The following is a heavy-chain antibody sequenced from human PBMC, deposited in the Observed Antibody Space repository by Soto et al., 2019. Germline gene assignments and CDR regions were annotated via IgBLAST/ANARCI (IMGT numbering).Heavy chain of an antibody. Sequence: ASVKVSCKASGYTFTSYAMHWVRQAPGQRLEWMGWINAGNGNTKYSQKFQGRVTFTRDTSASTAYMELSSLRSEDTAVYYCANGIYGDPRYGMDVWGQGTTVTVSS. CDR1: GYTFTSYA. D-gene: IGHD4-17*01. J-gene: IGHJ6*02. V-gene: IGHV1-3*01. CDR3: ANGIYGDPRYGMDV. CDR2: INAGNGNT.